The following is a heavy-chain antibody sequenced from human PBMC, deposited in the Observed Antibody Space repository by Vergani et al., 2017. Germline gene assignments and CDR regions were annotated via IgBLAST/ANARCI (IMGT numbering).Heavy chain of an antibody. J-gene: IGHJ4*02. CDR3: ATIGHRRWGSYFDY. D-gene: IGHD3-16*01. CDR2: ICHTEDT. V-gene: IGHV4-4*03. Sequence: QVQLQESGPGLVTPPQTLSLTCAVSGDSITSNYCWTWVRQPPGKGLEWTGEICHTEDTKYGPSLKRRVTVSVDVSRNLFSLRLNSVTSADTAVYYGATIGHRRWGSYFDYWGQGILVTVSS. CDR1: GDSITSNYC.